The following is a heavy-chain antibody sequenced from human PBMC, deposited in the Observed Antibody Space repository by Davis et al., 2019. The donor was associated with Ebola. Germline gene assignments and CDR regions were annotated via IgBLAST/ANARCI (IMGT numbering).Heavy chain of an antibody. J-gene: IGHJ4*02. Sequence: GESLKISCAASGFTFSSYSMSWVRQAPGKGLEWVSAIRVSGGSTYYADSVKGRFTRSRDNSKNTLDLQMNSLRAEDTAVYYCAKDRDRTAKGVYFDYWGQGTLVTVSS. V-gene: IGHV3-23*01. CDR2: IRVSGGST. CDR1: GFTFSSYS. CDR3: AKDRDRTAKGVYFDY. D-gene: IGHD3-16*01.